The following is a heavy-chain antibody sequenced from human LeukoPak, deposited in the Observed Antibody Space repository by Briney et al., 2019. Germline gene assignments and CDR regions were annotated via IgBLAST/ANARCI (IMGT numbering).Heavy chain of an antibody. CDR3: ARETDYYGSGVRFDY. Sequence: ASVKVSCKASGYTFTGYYMHWVRQAPGQGLEWMGWINPNSGGTNYAQKFQGRVTMTRDTSISTAYMELSRLRSDDTAVYYCARETDYYGSGVRFDYWGQGTLVTVSS. CDR2: INPNSGGT. D-gene: IGHD3-10*01. CDR1: GYTFTGYY. J-gene: IGHJ4*02. V-gene: IGHV1-2*02.